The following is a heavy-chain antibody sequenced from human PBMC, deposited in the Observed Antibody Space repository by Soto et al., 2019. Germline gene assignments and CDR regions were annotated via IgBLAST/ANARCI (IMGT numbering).Heavy chain of an antibody. D-gene: IGHD3-10*01. CDR3: ARDGSGSYSQFDY. V-gene: IGHV1-69*13. J-gene: IGHJ4*02. CDR1: GGTFSSYA. Sequence: GASVKVSCKASGGTFSSYAISWVRQAPGQGLEWMGGIIPIFGTANYAQKFQGRVTITADESTSTAYMELSSLRSEDTAVYYCARDGSGSYSQFDYWGQGTLVTVSS. CDR2: IIPIFGTA.